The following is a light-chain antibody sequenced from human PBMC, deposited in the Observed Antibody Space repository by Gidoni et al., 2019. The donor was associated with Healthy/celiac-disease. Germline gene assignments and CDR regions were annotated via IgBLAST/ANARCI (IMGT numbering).Light chain of an antibody. J-gene: IGLJ2*01. CDR3: SSYTSSSTL. CDR2: YVS. CDR1: SSDVGGYNY. Sequence: QSALTQTASVAGSPGQSITISCTGTSSDVGGYNYVSWYKQHPGKAPKLMIYYVSNRPSVVSNRVSGSKSGNTASLTISGLQAEDEADYYCSSYTSSSTLFGGGTKLTVL. V-gene: IGLV2-14*01.